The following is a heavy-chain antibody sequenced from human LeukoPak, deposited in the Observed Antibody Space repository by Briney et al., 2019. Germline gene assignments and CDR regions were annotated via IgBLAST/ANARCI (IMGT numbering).Heavy chain of an antibody. D-gene: IGHD3-22*01. CDR1: GFTFSSYA. J-gene: IGHJ4*02. V-gene: IGHV3-23*01. Sequence: GGSLRLSCAASGFTFSSYAMSWVRQAPGKGLEWVSGISGSGGSTYYADSVKGRFTISRDNSKNTLYLQMDSLRAEDTAVYYCAKGRRSQTYYDSSGYYYLVDYWGQGTLVTVSS. CDR3: AKGRRSQTYYDSSGYYYLVDY. CDR2: ISGSGGST.